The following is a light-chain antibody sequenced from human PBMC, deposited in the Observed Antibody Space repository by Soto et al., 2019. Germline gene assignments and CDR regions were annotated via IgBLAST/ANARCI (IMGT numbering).Light chain of an antibody. CDR1: KSVSRN. CDR3: QQYNDWTPVT. Sequence: EIVMTQSPATLSVSPGERATLSCRASKSVSRNLAWYQQKPGQAPRLLIHGASTRATGIPARFSGSGSGTEFTLTISSLQSEDFAVYFCQQYNDWTPVTFGGGTKVDIK. V-gene: IGKV3-15*01. CDR2: GAS. J-gene: IGKJ4*01.